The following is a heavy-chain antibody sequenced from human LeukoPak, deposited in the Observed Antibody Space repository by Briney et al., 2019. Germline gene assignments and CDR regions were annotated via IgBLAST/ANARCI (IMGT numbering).Heavy chain of an antibody. CDR3: ARCYDSSGYASDY. Sequence: PGGSLRLSCAASGFTSSDYYMSWIRQAPGKGLEWVSYISSSGSTIYYADSVKGRFTISRDNAKNSLYLQMNSLRAEDTAVYYCARCYDSSGYASDYWGQGTLVTVSS. CDR1: GFTSSDYY. CDR2: ISSSGSTI. V-gene: IGHV3-11*01. D-gene: IGHD3-22*01. J-gene: IGHJ4*02.